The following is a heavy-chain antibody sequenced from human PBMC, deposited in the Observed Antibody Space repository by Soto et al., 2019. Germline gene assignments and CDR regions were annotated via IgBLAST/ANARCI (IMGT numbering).Heavy chain of an antibody. D-gene: IGHD5-12*01. CDR2: IWYEGSET. Sequence: QVQLVESGGGMVHPGESLRLSCSASGFIFSGYAMHWVRQAPGKGLEWVAMIWYEGSETYYAYSVRGRFVISRDNSKDMVYLQMTSLRAEDTAVYYCARDGLARAINFWGQGVPVTVSS. V-gene: IGHV3-33*01. CDR1: GFIFSGYA. J-gene: IGHJ4*02. CDR3: ARDGLARAINF.